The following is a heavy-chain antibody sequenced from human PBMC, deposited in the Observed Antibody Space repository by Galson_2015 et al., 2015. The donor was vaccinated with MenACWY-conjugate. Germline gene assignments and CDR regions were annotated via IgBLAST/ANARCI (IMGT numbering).Heavy chain of an antibody. D-gene: IGHD6-19*01. CDR2: ISGSGGST. CDR1: GFTFSSYA. V-gene: IGHV3-23*01. Sequence: SLRLSCAASGFTFSSYAMSWVRQAPGKGLEWVSAISGSGGSTYYADSVKGRFTISRDNSKNTLYLQMNSLRAEDTAVYYCAKVRGRQWLANYFDYWGQGTLVTVSS. CDR3: AKVRGRQWLANYFDY. J-gene: IGHJ4*02.